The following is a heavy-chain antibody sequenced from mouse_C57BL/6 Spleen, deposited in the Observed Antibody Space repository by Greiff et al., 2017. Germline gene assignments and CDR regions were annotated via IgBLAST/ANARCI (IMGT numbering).Heavy chain of an antibody. Sequence: EVKLVESGGGLVQPKGSLTLSCAASGFSFNTYAMNWVRQAPGKGLEWVARIRSKSNNYATYYADSVKDRFTISRDDSESMLYLQMNNLKTEDTAMYYCVIYCFAYWGQGTLVTVSA. CDR2: IRSKSNNYAT. V-gene: IGHV10-1*01. CDR1: GFSFNTYA. CDR3: VIYCFAY. J-gene: IGHJ3*01.